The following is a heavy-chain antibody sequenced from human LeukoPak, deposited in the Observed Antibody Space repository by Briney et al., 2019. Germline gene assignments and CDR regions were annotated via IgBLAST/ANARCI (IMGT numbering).Heavy chain of an antibody. D-gene: IGHD1-14*01. Sequence: PSETLSLTCAVYGGSFSGYYWSWIHQPPGKGLEWIGEINHSGSTNYNPSLKSRVTISVDTSKNQFSLKLSSVTAADTAVYYCARGLGILYGMDVWGQGTTVTVSS. CDR3: ARGLGILYGMDV. J-gene: IGHJ6*02. CDR2: INHSGST. CDR1: GGSFSGYY. V-gene: IGHV4-34*01.